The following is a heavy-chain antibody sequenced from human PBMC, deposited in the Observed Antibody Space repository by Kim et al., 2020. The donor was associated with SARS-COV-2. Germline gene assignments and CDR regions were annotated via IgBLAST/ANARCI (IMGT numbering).Heavy chain of an antibody. J-gene: IGHJ4*02. V-gene: IGHV4-39*01. D-gene: IGHD2-8*01. Sequence: SETLSLTCTVSGGSISSSSYYWGWIRQPPGKGLEWIGSIYYSGSTYYNPSLKSRVTISVDTSKNQFSLKLSSVTAADTAVYYCARLGIVLMVYAVDYWGQGTLVTVSS. CDR3: ARLGIVLMVYAVDY. CDR2: IYYSGST. CDR1: GGSISSSSYY.